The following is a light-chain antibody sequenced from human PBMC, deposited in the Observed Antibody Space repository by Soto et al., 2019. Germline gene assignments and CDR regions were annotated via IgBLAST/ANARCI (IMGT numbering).Light chain of an antibody. CDR2: DNN. CDR1: DSNIGKDT. Sequence: QSALTQPPSVSAAPGQRVTISCSGGDSNIGKDTVSWYQQRPGSAPKLVIYDNNRRPSGIPDRFSGSKSGTSATLGIAGLQTGDEADYHCGTWDSSLSVVVFGGGTKLTVL. CDR3: GTWDSSLSVVV. J-gene: IGLJ2*01. V-gene: IGLV1-51*01.